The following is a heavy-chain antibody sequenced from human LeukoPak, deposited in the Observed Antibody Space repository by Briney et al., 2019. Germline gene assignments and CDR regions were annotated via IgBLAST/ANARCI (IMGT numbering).Heavy chain of an antibody. V-gene: IGHV4-59*01. D-gene: IGHD6-19*01. CDR3: ARVGYSSGWPFDY. J-gene: IGHJ4*02. Sequence: SETLSLTCTVSGGSISSYYWSWIRQPPGKGLEWMGYIYYSGSTSYNPSLKSRVTISVDTSKDQFSLKLSSVTAAATAVYYCARVGYSSGWPFDYWGQGTLVTVSS. CDR2: IYYSGST. CDR1: GGSISSYY.